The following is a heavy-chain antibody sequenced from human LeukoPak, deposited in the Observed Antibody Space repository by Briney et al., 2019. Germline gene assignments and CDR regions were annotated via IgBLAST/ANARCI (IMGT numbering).Heavy chain of an antibody. CDR2: INHSGST. CDR1: GGSFSGYY. J-gene: IGHJ5*02. Sequence: SETLSLTCAVYGGSFSGYYWSWIRQPPGKGLEWIGEINHSGSTNYNPSLKSRVTISVDTSKNQFSLKLSSVTAADTAVYYCARHSGGTYYVSLDPWGQGTLVTVSS. CDR3: ARHSGGTYYVSLDP. V-gene: IGHV4-34*01. D-gene: IGHD1-26*01.